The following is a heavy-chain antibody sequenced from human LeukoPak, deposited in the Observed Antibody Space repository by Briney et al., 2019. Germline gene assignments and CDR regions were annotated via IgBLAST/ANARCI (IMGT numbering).Heavy chain of an antibody. CDR3: AREVDTAMVN. CDR2: IYYSGST. J-gene: IGHJ1*01. D-gene: IGHD5-18*01. CDR1: GGSISSYY. V-gene: IGHV4-59*01. Sequence: SETLSLTCTVSGGSISSYYRSWIRQPPGKGLEWIGYIYYSGSTNYNPSLKSRVTISVDTSKNQFSLKLSSVTAADTAVYYCAREVDTAMVNWGQGTLVTVSS.